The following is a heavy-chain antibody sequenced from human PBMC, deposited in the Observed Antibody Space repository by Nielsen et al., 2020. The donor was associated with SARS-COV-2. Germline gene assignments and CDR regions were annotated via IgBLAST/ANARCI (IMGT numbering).Heavy chain of an antibody. CDR3: AKDGLWFGDQGGMDV. CDR1: GFTFDDYA. CDR2: ISWNSGSI. Sequence: GGSLRLSCAASGFTFDDYAMHWVRQAPGKGLEWASGISWNSGSIGYADSVKGRFTISRDNAKNSLYLQMNSLRAEDTALYYCAKDGLWFGDQGGMDVWGQGTTVTVSS. V-gene: IGHV3-9*01. D-gene: IGHD3-10*01. J-gene: IGHJ6*02.